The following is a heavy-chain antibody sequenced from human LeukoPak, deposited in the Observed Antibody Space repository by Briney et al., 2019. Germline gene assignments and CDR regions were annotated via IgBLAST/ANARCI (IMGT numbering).Heavy chain of an antibody. V-gene: IGHV4-30-4*01. J-gene: IGHJ4*02. D-gene: IGHD3-22*01. CDR3: ARAGENYYDSSGYYY. CDR2: IYYSGST. Sequence: SETLSLTCTVSGGSISSGDYYWSWIRQPPGKGLEWIGYIYYSGSTYYNPSLKSRVTISVDTSKNQFSLKLSSVTGADTAVYYCARAGENYYDSSGYYYWGQGTLVTVSS. CDR1: GGSISSGDYY.